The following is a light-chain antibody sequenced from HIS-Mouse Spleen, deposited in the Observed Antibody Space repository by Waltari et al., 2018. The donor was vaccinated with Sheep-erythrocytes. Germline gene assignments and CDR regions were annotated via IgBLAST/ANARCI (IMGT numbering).Light chain of an antibody. CDR1: QGIRND. CDR3: LQDYNYPLT. V-gene: IGKV1-6*01. Sequence: AIQMTPSQSSLSASVGDRVTITCRASQGIRNDRGWYQQKTGKAPKTLIYAASSLQRGVPSRFSGSGSGTDFTLTISSLQPEDFATYYCLQDYNYPLTFGGGTKVEIK. CDR2: AAS. J-gene: IGKJ4*01.